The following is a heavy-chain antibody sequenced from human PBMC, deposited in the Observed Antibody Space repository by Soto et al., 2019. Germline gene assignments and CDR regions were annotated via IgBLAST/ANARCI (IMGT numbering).Heavy chain of an antibody. Sequence: QMQLVQSGPEVKKPGTSVKVSCKASGFTFTSSAVQWVRQAPGQRLEWIGWIVVGSGNTNYAQKFQERVTITRDMSTSTAYMELSSLRSEDTAVYYCAVVPLIAARTLDYWGQGTLVTVSS. J-gene: IGHJ4*02. D-gene: IGHD6-6*01. CDR1: GFTFTSSA. CDR3: AVVPLIAARTLDY. CDR2: IVVGSGNT. V-gene: IGHV1-58*01.